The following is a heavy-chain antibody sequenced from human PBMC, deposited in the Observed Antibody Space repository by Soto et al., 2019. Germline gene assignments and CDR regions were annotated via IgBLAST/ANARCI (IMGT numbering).Heavy chain of an antibody. CDR2: ISPINGIA. CDR1: GGTFSSYS. CDR3: AAGCSSTSCYNDV. J-gene: IGHJ6*02. V-gene: IGHV1-69*02. D-gene: IGHD2-2*01. Sequence: SVKVSCKASGGTFSSYSVSWVRQAPGQGLEWMGRISPINGIANYAQKFQGRVTMTADKSTSTAYMELRSLRSEDTAVYYCAAGCSSTSCYNDVWGQGTTVTVSS.